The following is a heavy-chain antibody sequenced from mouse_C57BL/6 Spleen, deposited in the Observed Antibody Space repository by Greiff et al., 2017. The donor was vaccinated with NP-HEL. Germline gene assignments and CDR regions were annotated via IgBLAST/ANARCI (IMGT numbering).Heavy chain of an antibody. Sequence: EVQLQQSGPVLVKPGASVKMSCKASGYTFTDYYMNWVKQSHGKSLEWIGVINPYNGGTSYNQKFKGKATLTVDKSSSTAYMELNSLPSEDSAVYYCADGDGYYDYAMDYWGQGTSVTVSS. D-gene: IGHD2-3*01. CDR1: GYTFTDYY. J-gene: IGHJ4*01. V-gene: IGHV1-19*01. CDR3: ADGDGYYDYAMDY. CDR2: INPYNGGT.